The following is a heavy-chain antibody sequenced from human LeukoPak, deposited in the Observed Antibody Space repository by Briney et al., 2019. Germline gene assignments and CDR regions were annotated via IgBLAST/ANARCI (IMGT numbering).Heavy chain of an antibody. CDR2: ISSDGNDK. Sequence: GGSLRLSSAASGVTFRSYGMHWVRQAPGKGLEWVALISSDGNDKLYGDSVRGRFTISRDDSKSTLYLQMNSLRAEDTAVYYCTTKVIRGNSGDDYDDWGQGTLVTVSS. V-gene: IGHV3-30*03. CDR3: TTKVIRGNSGDDYDD. CDR1: GVTFRSYG. D-gene: IGHD5-12*01. J-gene: IGHJ4*02.